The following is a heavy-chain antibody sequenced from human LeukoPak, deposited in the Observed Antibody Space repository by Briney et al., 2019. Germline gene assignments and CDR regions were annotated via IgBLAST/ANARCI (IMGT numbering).Heavy chain of an antibody. J-gene: IGHJ4*02. CDR2: ISGSGGNT. V-gene: IGHV3-23*01. CDR3: AKGRNEDGDAALNY. Sequence: GALRLSCAASGFTFTTYWMSWVRQAPGKGLEWVSSISGSGGNTFYADSVKGRFTISRDNSKNTLYLQMNSLRAEDTAAYHCAKGRNEDGDAALNYWGQGTLVTVSS. CDR1: GFTFTTYW. D-gene: IGHD4-17*01.